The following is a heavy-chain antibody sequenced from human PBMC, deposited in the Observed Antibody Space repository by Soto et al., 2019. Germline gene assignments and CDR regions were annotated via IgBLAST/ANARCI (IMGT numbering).Heavy chain of an antibody. CDR1: GFTFDDYA. CDR2: ITWYSGSR. Sequence: EVQLVESGGGLVQPGRSLRLSCAASGFTFDDYAMHWVRQAPGKGPEWVSGITWYSGSRGYAESVKGRFTISRDNVKNSLYLQMNSLRTEDTAFYCAKSKSDLEILKTTVPTIWGPFHIWGQGTMVTVSS. CDR3: AKSKSDLEILKTTVPTIWGPFHI. V-gene: IGHV3-9*01. J-gene: IGHJ3*02. D-gene: IGHD4-17*01.